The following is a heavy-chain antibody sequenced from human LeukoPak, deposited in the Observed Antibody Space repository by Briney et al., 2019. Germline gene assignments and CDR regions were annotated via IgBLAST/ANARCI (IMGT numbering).Heavy chain of an antibody. CDR3: ARVPRDDYSNLHDY. D-gene: IGHD4-11*01. V-gene: IGHV1-8*02. CDR2: MNPNSGNT. CDR1: GYTFTSYG. J-gene: IGHJ4*02. Sequence: EASVKVSCKASGYTFTSYGISWVRQATGQGLEWMGWMNPNSGNTGYAQEFQGRVTMTRSTSITTAYMELSSLRSEDTAVYYCARVPRDDYSNLHDYWGQGTLVTVSS.